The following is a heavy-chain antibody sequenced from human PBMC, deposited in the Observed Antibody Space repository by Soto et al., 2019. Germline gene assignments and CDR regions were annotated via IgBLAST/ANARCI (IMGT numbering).Heavy chain of an antibody. V-gene: IGHV1-8*01. CDR2: MNPNSGTT. CDR1: GYTFTSYD. CDR3: ARESSGSYRFDY. J-gene: IGHJ4*02. D-gene: IGHD1-26*01. Sequence: QVQLVQSGAEVKKPGASVKVSCKASGYTFTSYDINWVRQATGQGLEWMGWMNPNSGTTGYAQKFQGRVTMTRNTSSTTAYMELSSLRSEDTAVYYCARESSGSYRFDYWGQGTLVTVSS.